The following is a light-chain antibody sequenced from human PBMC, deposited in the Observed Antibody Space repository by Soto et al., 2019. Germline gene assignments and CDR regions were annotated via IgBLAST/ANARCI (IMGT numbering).Light chain of an antibody. CDR3: QYYDSSLRGWV. V-gene: IGLV1-40*01. Sequence: QSVLTQPPSVSGAPGQRVTISCTGSSSNIGAGYDVHWYQQLPGTAPKLLIYGNSNRPSGVPDRFSGSKSGTSASLAITGLQAEDEADDYCQYYDSSLRGWVFGGGTKVTVL. CDR2: GNS. J-gene: IGLJ3*02. CDR1: SSNIGAGYD.